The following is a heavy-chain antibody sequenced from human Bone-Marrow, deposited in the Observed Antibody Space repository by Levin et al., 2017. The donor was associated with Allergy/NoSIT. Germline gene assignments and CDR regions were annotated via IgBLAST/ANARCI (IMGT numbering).Heavy chain of an antibody. V-gene: IGHV3-74*01. J-gene: IGHJ6*02. Sequence: SCAASGFTFSSYWMHWVRQAPGKGLVWVSRINSDGSSTSYADSVKGRFTISRDNAKNTLYLQMNSLRAEDTAVYYCARDGIAARLTGNYYYGMDVWGQGTTVTVSS. CDR1: GFTFSSYW. CDR3: ARDGIAARLTGNYYYGMDV. CDR2: INSDGSST. D-gene: IGHD6-6*01.